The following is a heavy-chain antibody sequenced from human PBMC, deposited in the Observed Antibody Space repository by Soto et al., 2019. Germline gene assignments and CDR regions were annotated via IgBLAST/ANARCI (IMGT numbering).Heavy chain of an antibody. D-gene: IGHD2-8*02. CDR3: ARIYCAGGNCYRRGGFYYGMDV. CDR1: GFSLTTGGMG. Sequence: QITLKESGPTLVQPTQTLTLTCSFSGFSLTTGGMGVGWIRQPPGKALEWLALIYWDDDKGYSPSLKSRLTITKDTSNNQGVLTMTKMDPVDTATYYCARIYCAGGNCYRRGGFYYGMDVWGQGTTVTVSS. CDR2: IYWDDDK. J-gene: IGHJ6*02. V-gene: IGHV2-5*02.